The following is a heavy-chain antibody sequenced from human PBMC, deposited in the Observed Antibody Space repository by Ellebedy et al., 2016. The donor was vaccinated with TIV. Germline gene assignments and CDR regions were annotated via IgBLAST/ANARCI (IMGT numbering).Heavy chain of an antibody. CDR3: ARAMVRGVTWKYYFDY. J-gene: IGHJ4*02. V-gene: IGHV4-59*01. CDR2: IYYSGST. Sequence: MPGGSLRLSCTVSGGSISSYYWSWIRQPPGKGLEWIGYIYYSGSTNYNPSLKSRVTISVDTSKNQFSLKLSSVTAADTAVYYCARAMVRGVTWKYYFDYWGQGTLVTVSS. CDR1: GGSISSYY. D-gene: IGHD3-10*01.